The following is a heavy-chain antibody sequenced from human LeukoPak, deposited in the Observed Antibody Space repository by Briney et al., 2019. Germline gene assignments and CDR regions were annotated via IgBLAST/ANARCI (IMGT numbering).Heavy chain of an antibody. CDR3: AKDIWKLLWYGMDV. Sequence: GGSLRLSCAASGFTFDDYAMHWARQAPGKGLEWVSGISWNSGSIGYADSVKGRFTISRDNAKNSLYLQMNSLRAEDTALYYCAKDIWKLLWYGMDVWGQGTTVAVSS. CDR1: GFTFDDYA. V-gene: IGHV3-9*01. D-gene: IGHD3-10*01. J-gene: IGHJ6*02. CDR2: ISWNSGSI.